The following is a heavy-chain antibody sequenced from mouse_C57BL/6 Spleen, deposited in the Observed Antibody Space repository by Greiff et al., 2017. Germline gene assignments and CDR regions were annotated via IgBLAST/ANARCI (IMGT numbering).Heavy chain of an antibody. CDR1: GYTFTSYW. Sequence: QVHVKQSGAELVKPGASVKLSCKASGYTFTSYWMQWVKQRPGQGLEWIGEIDPSDSYTNYNQKFKGKATLAVDTSSSTAYMQLSSLTSEDSAVYYCAIDSLGYEFAYWGQGTLVTVSA. V-gene: IGHV1-50*01. J-gene: IGHJ3*01. CDR2: IDPSDSYT. D-gene: IGHD3-2*02. CDR3: AIDSLGYEFAY.